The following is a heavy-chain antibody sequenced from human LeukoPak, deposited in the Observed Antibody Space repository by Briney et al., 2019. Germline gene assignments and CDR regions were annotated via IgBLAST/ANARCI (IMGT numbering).Heavy chain of an antibody. D-gene: IGHD3-9*01. CDR1: GFTFSSYA. V-gene: IGHV3-30-3*01. CDR2: ISYDGSNK. CDR3: ARESGGRYYYFDY. J-gene: IGHJ4*02. Sequence: GRSLRLSCAASGFTFSSYAMHWVRQAPGKGLEWVAVISYDGSNKYYADSVKGRFTISRDNSKNTLYLQMNSLRAEDTAVYYCARESGGRYYYFDYWGQGTLVTVSS.